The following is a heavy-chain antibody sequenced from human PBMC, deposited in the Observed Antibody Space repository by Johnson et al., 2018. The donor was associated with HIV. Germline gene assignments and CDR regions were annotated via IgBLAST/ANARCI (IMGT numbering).Heavy chain of an antibody. Sequence: QVQLVESGGGVVRPGGSLRLSCAASGFTFSSYGMHWVRQAPGKGLEWVAVIWYDGSNKYYADSVKGRFTISRDNSKNTLYLQMNSLRAEDTAVYYCAREVGSWYSSSSGAFDIWGQGTMVTVSS. CDR3: AREVGSWYSSSSGAFDI. V-gene: IGHV3-33*01. CDR2: IWYDGSNK. CDR1: GFTFSSYG. J-gene: IGHJ3*02. D-gene: IGHD6-6*01.